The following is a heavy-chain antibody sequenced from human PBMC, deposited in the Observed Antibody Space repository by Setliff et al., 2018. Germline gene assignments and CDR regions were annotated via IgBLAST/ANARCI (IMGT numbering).Heavy chain of an antibody. V-gene: IGHV4-39*07. CDR3: ARTLYDYDILTGPGYYFDY. CDR1: GGSISSSSYY. Sequence: LSLTCTVPGGSISSSSYYWGWIRQPPGKGLEWIGGIYYSGSTYYNPSLKSRVTISVDTSKNQFSLKLSSVTAADTAVYYCARTLYDYDILTGPGYYFDYWGQGTLVTVSS. D-gene: IGHD3-9*01. J-gene: IGHJ4*02. CDR2: IYYSGST.